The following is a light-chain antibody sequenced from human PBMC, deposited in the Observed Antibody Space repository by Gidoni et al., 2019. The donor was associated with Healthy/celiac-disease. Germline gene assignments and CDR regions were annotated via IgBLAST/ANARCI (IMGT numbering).Light chain of an antibody. J-gene: IGKJ1*01. Sequence: DIVMTQSPDSLAVSLGERATINCKSSQSVLYSSNTKNYLDWYQQKPGQPPKLLIYWASTRESGVPDRFSGSGSGTDFTLTISSLQAEDVAVYYCQQYYSTPQTFGQGTKVEIK. V-gene: IGKV4-1*01. CDR3: QQYYSTPQT. CDR2: WAS. CDR1: QSVLYSSNTKNY.